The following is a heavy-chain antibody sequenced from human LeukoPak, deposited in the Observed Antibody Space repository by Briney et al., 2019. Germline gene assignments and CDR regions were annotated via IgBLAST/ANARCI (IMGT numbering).Heavy chain of an antibody. CDR2: ISASGGTT. D-gene: IGHD2-15*01. Sequence: GGSLRLSCAASGFTFTTYAMNWVRQAPGKGLEWVSGISASGGTTYYADSVKGRFTISRDNSKMTLYLQMNSLRGEDTALYYCAKGGGGHCSGGFCSNFDCWGQGAQVTVSA. CDR3: AKGGGGHCSGGFCSNFDC. V-gene: IGHV3-23*01. CDR1: GFTFTTYA. J-gene: IGHJ4*02.